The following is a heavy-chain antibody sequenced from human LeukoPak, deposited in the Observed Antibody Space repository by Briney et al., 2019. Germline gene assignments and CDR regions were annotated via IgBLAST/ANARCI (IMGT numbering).Heavy chain of an antibody. D-gene: IGHD3-22*01. J-gene: IGHJ5*02. Sequence: GASVKVSCKASGGTFSSYAISWVRHAPGQGLEWMGRIIPILGIANYAQKFQGRVTITADKSTSTAYMELSSLRSEDTAVYSCAREDLYDSSGYFWFDPWGQGTLVTVSS. CDR2: IIPILGIA. CDR3: AREDLYDSSGYFWFDP. CDR1: GGTFSSYA. V-gene: IGHV1-69*04.